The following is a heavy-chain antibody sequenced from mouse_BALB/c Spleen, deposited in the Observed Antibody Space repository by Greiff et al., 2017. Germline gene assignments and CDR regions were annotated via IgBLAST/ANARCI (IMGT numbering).Heavy chain of an antibody. Sequence: EVQLQQSGPELVKPGASVKVSCKASGYAFTSYNMYWVKQSHGKSLEWIGYIDPYNGGTSDNQKLEGKATLTVDKSSSTAYMQLNRLTSEDSAVYYCARVYYKYGGGAMDYWGQGTSVTVSS. V-gene: IGHV1S135*01. J-gene: IGHJ4*01. CDR2: IDPYNGGT. CDR1: GYAFTSYN. D-gene: IGHD2-14*01. CDR3: ARVYYKYGGGAMDY.